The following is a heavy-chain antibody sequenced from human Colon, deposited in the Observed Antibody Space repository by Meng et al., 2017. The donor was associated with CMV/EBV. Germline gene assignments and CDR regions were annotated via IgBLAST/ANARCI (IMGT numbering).Heavy chain of an antibody. CDR3: ARASGYYRSSWYYFDD. CDR1: GFTFSSYS. J-gene: IGHJ4*02. CDR2: VSSAGSYI. Sequence: GGSLRLSCAASGFTFSSYSMNWVRQAPGQGLEWVSSVSSAGSYIYYADSVKGRFTISRDNAKNSLYLQMNSLRAEDTAVYYCARASGYYRSSWYYFDDWGQGTLVTVSS. D-gene: IGHD6-13*01. V-gene: IGHV3-21*01.